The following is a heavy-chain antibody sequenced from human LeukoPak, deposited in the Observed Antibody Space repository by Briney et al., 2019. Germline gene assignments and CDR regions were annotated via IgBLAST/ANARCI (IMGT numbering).Heavy chain of an antibody. CDR2: TYYRSKWYN. Sequence: SQTLSLTCAISGDSVSSNSAAWAWIRQSPSRGLEWLGWTYYRSKWYNEYAVSVKSRITINPDTSKNQFSLQLNSVTPADTAVYYCAGGSGTYYSLSNYWGQGTLVTVSS. D-gene: IGHD3-10*01. J-gene: IGHJ4*02. CDR1: GDSVSSNSAA. CDR3: AGGSGTYYSLSNY. V-gene: IGHV6-1*01.